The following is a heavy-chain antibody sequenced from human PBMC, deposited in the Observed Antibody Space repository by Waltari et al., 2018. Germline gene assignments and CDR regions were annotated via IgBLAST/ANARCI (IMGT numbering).Heavy chain of an antibody. CDR1: GSSMNSVYC. Sequence: QVQLQESGAGLVKASETLSLTCTVSGSSMNSVYCWGWVRQPPGKGLEWIGSVFYSGSPYYSSSLRSRVTMSVDTSKNQFSLKLSSVTAADTALYYCVRDPLNPRGLFDHWGQGALVTVSS. D-gene: IGHD3-10*01. V-gene: IGHV4-38-2*02. CDR3: VRDPLNPRGLFDH. CDR2: VFYSGSP. J-gene: IGHJ4*02.